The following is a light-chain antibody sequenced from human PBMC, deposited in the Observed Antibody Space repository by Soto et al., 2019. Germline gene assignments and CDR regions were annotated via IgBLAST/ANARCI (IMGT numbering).Light chain of an antibody. CDR3: QVWDSDTDHPV. CDR2: DGG. Sequence: SYELTQPPSVSVAPGQTATIACGGNNIGTKSVNWYQQKPGQAPVLVVYDGGDRPSGIPERFSGSKSGNTATLTISRVEAGDEADYYCQVWDSDTDHPVFGGGTKLNVL. J-gene: IGLJ3*02. CDR1: NIGTKS. V-gene: IGLV3-21*02.